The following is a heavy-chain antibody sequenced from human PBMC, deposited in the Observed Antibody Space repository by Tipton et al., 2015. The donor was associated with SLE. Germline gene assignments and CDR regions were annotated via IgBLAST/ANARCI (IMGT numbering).Heavy chain of an antibody. CDR3: AKERPNTESYYNWFDP. D-gene: IGHD1-26*01. CDR2: INHSGST. J-gene: IGHJ5*02. CDR1: GESFSNYY. Sequence: LRLSCAVYGESFSNYYWTWIRQPPGKGLEWIGEINHSGSTNYNPSLKSRVTISVDTSKNQLSLKLSSVTAADTAVYYCAKERPNTESYYNWFDPWGQGTQVTVSS. V-gene: IGHV4-34*01.